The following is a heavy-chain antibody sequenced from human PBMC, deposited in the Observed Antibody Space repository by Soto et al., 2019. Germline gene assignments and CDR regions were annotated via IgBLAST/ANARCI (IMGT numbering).Heavy chain of an antibody. CDR3: ARDRFGVVKYGMDV. D-gene: IGHD3-3*01. Sequence: SETLSLTCSFSGDSVTSHYLTWIRQSPEKGLEWIGYMHYTGFSHYNPSLKSRLAISVDRSKNQFTLQLTSVTVEDTAVYYCARDRFGVVKYGMDVRGHPTTVTVSS. CDR1: GDSVTSHY. CDR2: MHYTGFS. V-gene: IGHV4-59*02. J-gene: IGHJ6*02.